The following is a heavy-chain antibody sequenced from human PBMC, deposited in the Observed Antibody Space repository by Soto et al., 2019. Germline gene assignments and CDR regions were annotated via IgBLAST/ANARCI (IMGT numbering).Heavy chain of an antibody. D-gene: IGHD6-6*01. J-gene: IGHJ4*02. CDR2: ISYDGSNK. CDR3: AKDLAKYSSSSAGGFDY. CDR1: GFTFSSYV. V-gene: IGHV3-30*18. Sequence: GGSLRVSCAASGFTFSSYVMHWVRQSPGKGLEWVAVISYDGSNKYYADSVKGRFTISRDNSKNTLYLQMNSLRAEDTAVYYCAKDLAKYSSSSAGGFDYWGQGTLVTVSS.